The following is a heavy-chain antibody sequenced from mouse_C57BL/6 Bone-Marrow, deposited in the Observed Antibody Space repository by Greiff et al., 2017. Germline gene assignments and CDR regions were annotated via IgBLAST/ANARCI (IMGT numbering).Heavy chain of an antibody. J-gene: IGHJ4*01. CDR1: GYTFTSYW. CDR2: IDPSDSYT. V-gene: IGHV1-50*01. CDR3: GRGWSRDYYAVDY. D-gene: IGHD1-1*02. Sequence: VQLQQPGAELVKPGASVKLSCKASGYTFTSYWMQWVKQRPGQGLEWIGEIDPSDSYTNYNQKFKGKATLTVDTASSTAYMQLSSLTSEDSAVYFCGRGWSRDYYAVDYWGQGASVTVSS.